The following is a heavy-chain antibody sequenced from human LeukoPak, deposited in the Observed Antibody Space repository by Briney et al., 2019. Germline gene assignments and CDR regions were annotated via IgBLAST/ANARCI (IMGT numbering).Heavy chain of an antibody. Sequence: PGGSLRLSCVASGFTFSSRDWMTWVRQAPGKGLEWVANIKQDGSEKYYVDSVKGRFTISRDNAKNSLYLQMNSLRAEDTAVYYCARDKAVGATLFDYWGQGTLVTVSS. CDR1: GFTFSSRDW. CDR3: ARDKAVGATLFDY. CDR2: IKQDGSEK. V-gene: IGHV3-7*01. J-gene: IGHJ4*02. D-gene: IGHD1-26*01.